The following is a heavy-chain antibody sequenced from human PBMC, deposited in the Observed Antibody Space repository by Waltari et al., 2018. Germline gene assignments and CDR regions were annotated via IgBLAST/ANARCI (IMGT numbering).Heavy chain of an antibody. J-gene: IGHJ6*03. CDR2: IYTSGST. CDR1: GGSISSGSYY. CDR3: ARGSYQLYHYYYYYYMDV. V-gene: IGHV4-61*02. Sequence: QVQLQESGPGLVKPSQTLSLTCTVSGGSISSGSYYWSWIRQPAGKGLEWIGRIYTSGSTNYNPSLKSRVTMSVDTSKNQFSLKLSSVTAADTAVYYCARGSYQLYHYYYYYYMDVWGKGTTVTVSS. D-gene: IGHD2-2*01.